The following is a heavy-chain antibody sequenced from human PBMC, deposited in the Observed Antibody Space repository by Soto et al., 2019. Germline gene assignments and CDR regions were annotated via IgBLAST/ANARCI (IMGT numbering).Heavy chain of an antibody. J-gene: IGHJ6*02. CDR1: GGSISSYY. CDR3: AGSGATAYYHYGMDV. V-gene: IGHV4-59*01. CDR2: IYYSGST. D-gene: IGHD1-26*01. Sequence: NTSETLSLTCTVSGGSISSYYWSWIRQPPGKGLEWIGYIYYSGSTNNNPSLKSRVTMSVDTSKKQFTLKLSSVTAADTAVYYCAGSGATAYYHYGMDVWGQGTTVTVSS.